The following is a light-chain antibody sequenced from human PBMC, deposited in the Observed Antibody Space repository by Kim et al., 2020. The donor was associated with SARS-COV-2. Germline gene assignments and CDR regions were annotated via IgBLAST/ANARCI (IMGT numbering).Light chain of an antibody. CDR2: TAS. V-gene: IGKV1-5*03. Sequence: DIQMTQSPSTLSASVGDRVTITCRASQSISSWLAWYQQKPGKAPKLLIYTASSLENGVPSRFSGSGSGTEFTLTISSLQPDDFATYYCQQYDTYWTFGQGTKVDIK. CDR3: QQYDTYWT. J-gene: IGKJ1*01. CDR1: QSISSW.